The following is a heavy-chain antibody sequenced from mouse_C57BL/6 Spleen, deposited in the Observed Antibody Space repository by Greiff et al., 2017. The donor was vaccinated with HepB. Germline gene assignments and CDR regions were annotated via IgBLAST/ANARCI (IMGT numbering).Heavy chain of an antibody. V-gene: IGHV5-17*01. Sequence: EVQLVESGGGLVKPGGSLKLSCAASGFTFSDYGMHWVRQAPEKGLEWVAYISSGSSTIYYADTVKGRFTISRDNAKHNLFLQMTSLRSEDTAMYDCARRDDKGKNAMDYWGQGTSVTVSS. D-gene: IGHD2-3*01. J-gene: IGHJ4*01. CDR2: ISSGSSTI. CDR3: ARRDDKGKNAMDY. CDR1: GFTFSDYG.